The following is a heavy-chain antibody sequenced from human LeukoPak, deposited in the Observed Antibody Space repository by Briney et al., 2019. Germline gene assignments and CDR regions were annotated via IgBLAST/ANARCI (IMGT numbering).Heavy chain of an antibody. CDR2: ISYDGSNK. D-gene: IGHD1-26*01. Sequence: PGGSLRLSCAASGFTFSSYGMHWVRQAPGKGLEWVAVISYDGSNKYYADSVKGRFTISRDNSKNTLYLQMNSLRAEDTAVYYCAKDIVEWEPVGLDYWGQGTLVTVSS. CDR3: AKDIVEWEPVGLDY. CDR1: GFTFSSYG. J-gene: IGHJ4*02. V-gene: IGHV3-30*18.